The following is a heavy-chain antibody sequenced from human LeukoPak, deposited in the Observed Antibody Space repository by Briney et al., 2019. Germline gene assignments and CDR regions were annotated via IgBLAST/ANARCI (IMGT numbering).Heavy chain of an antibody. J-gene: IGHJ6*04. V-gene: IGHV3-48*03. CDR3: AELGITMIGGV. D-gene: IGHD3-10*02. Sequence: GGSLRLSCAASGFTFSSYEMNWVRQAPGKGLEWVSYIRNSDIKNYADSVKGRFTISRDSARNSLYLQMNSLRAEDTAVYYCAELGITMIGGVWGKGTTVTISS. CDR1: GFTFSSYE. CDR2: IRNSDIK.